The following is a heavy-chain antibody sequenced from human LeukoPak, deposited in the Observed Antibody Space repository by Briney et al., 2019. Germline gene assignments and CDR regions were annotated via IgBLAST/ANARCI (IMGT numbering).Heavy chain of an antibody. CDR1: GGTFSSYA. CDR2: IIPIFGTA. J-gene: IGHJ3*02. Sequence: PTASVKVSCKASGGTFSSYAISWVRQAPGQGLEWMGGIIPIFGTANYAQKFQGRVTITADESTSTAYMELSSLRSEDTAVYYCARDRTEDIVVVPAATGVAFDIWGQGTMVTVSS. D-gene: IGHD2-2*01. CDR3: ARDRTEDIVVVPAATGVAFDI. V-gene: IGHV1-69*13.